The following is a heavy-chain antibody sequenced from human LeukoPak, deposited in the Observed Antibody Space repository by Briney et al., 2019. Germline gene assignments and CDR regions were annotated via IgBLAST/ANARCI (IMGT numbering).Heavy chain of an antibody. CDR1: GCTFSSYA. V-gene: IGHV1-69*05. CDR2: IIPIFGTA. J-gene: IGHJ4*02. Sequence: GAAVMVSCKACGCTFSSYATSWVRQAPGQGLEWIGGIIPIFGTANYAQTFQGRVTTTTDESTSTAYMELSSLRSEDTAGYYCARVAEPRAEYYFDYWPQGTLVSVS. D-gene: IGHD1-14*01. CDR3: ARVAEPRAEYYFDY.